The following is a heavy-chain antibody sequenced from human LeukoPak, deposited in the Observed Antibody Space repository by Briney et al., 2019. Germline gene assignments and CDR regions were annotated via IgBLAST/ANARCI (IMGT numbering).Heavy chain of an antibody. CDR2: IWYDGNNK. Sequence: PGGSLRLSCAASGFTFSSYGMHWVRQAPGKGLEWVAVIWYDGNNKYYAESVKGRFTISRDISKNTLYLQMNSLRAEDTAVYYCAKSRVRGVSYFDYWGQGTLVTVSS. V-gene: IGHV3-33*06. CDR3: AKSRVRGVSYFDY. CDR1: GFTFSSYG. D-gene: IGHD3-10*01. J-gene: IGHJ4*02.